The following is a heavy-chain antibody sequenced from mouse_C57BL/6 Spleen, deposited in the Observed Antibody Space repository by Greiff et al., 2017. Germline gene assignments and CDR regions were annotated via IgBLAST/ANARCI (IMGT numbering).Heavy chain of an antibody. Sequence: EVQLQQSGPGLVKPSQSLSLTCSVTGYSITSGYYWNWIRQFPGNKLEWMGYISYDGSNNYNPSLKNRISITRDTSKNQFFLKLNSVTTEDTATYDCARGRYGSEDWYFDVWGTGTTVTVSS. CDR1: GYSITSGYY. J-gene: IGHJ1*03. CDR2: ISYDGSN. V-gene: IGHV3-6*01. D-gene: IGHD1-1*01. CDR3: ARGRYGSEDWYFDV.